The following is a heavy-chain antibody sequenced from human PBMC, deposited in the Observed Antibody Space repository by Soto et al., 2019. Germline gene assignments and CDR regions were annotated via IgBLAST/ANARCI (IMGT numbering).Heavy chain of an antibody. Sequence: VQLVESGGGLVQPGGSLRLSCAASGFTFSSYWMHWVRQAPGKGLVWVSRINSDGSSTSYADSVKGRFTISRDNAKNTLYLQMNSLRAEDTAVYYCARASYDILTGYYIDYWGQGTLVTVSS. CDR1: GFTFSSYW. V-gene: IGHV3-74*01. CDR3: ARASYDILTGYYIDY. CDR2: INSDGSST. J-gene: IGHJ4*02. D-gene: IGHD3-9*01.